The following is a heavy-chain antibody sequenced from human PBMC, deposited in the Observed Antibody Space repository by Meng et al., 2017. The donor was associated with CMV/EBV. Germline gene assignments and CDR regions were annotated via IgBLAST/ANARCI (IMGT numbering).Heavy chain of an antibody. V-gene: IGHV3-49*04. CDR2: IRSKAYGGTT. CDR1: GFTFGDYA. CDR3: TRDLPSLRYCSGGICYSYDY. D-gene: IGHD2-15*01. Sequence: GESLKISCTASGFTFGDYAMSWVRQAPGKGLEWVGFIRSKAYGGTTEYAASVKGRFTVSRDDSKSIAYLQMNSLKTEDTDVYYCTRDLPSLRYCSGGICYSYDYWGQGTLVTVSS. J-gene: IGHJ4*02.